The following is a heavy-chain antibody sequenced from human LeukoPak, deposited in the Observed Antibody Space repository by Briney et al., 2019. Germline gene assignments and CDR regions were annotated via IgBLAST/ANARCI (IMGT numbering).Heavy chain of an antibody. Sequence: GGSLRLSCAASGFTFSSYSMNRVRQAPGKGLEWVSYISSSSSTIYYADSVKGRFTISRDNAKNSLYLQMNSLRAEDTAVYYCARDSNGGSSGYWGQGTLVTVSS. V-gene: IGHV3-48*01. CDR1: GFTFSSYS. D-gene: IGHD2-15*01. J-gene: IGHJ4*02. CDR2: ISSSSSTI. CDR3: ARDSNGGSSGY.